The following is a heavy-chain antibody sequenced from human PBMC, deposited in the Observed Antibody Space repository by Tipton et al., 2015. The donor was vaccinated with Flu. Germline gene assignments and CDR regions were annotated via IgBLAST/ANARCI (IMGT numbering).Heavy chain of an antibody. D-gene: IGHD5-12*01. V-gene: IGHV4-4*07. CDR1: GDSITYYY. CDR3: ARLRAGYFDH. J-gene: IGHJ4*02. CDR2: IYTSGNT. Sequence: TLSLTCTVSGDSITYYYWTWIRQPAGKGLEWIGRIYTSGNTNYNPSLKTRVTISVDTSKNQFSLKLTSVTAADTAVYFCARLRAGYFDHWGQGTLLTVSS.